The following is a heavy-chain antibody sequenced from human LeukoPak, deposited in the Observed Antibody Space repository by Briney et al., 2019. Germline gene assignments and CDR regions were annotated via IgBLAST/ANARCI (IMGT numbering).Heavy chain of an antibody. V-gene: IGHV1-18*01. D-gene: IGHD3-22*01. CDR2: ISAYNGNT. CDR1: GYTFTSYG. Sequence: GASVKVSCKASGYTFTSYGISWVRQAPGQGLEWMGWISAYNGNTNYAQKLQGRVTMTTDTSTRTDYMELRSLRSDDTAVYYCERXQYXYDSSGYYYFDYWGQGTLVTVSS. J-gene: IGHJ4*02. CDR3: ERXQYXYDSSGYYYFDY.